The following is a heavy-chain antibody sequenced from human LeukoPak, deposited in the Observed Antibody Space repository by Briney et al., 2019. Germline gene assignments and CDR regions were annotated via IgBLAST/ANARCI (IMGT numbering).Heavy chain of an antibody. CDR2: MNPNNGGT. D-gene: IGHD5-24*01. V-gene: IGHV1-2*02. CDR3: ARSPPAEMATTGVDY. CDR1: GYTFTGYY. J-gene: IGHJ4*02. Sequence: GASVKVSCKASGYTFTGYYIQWVRQAPGQGLEWVGWMNPNNGGTNYAQNFQGRVTMTRDTSINTAYLELSRLRFGDTALYYCARSPPAEMATTGVDYWGRGTLVTVSS.